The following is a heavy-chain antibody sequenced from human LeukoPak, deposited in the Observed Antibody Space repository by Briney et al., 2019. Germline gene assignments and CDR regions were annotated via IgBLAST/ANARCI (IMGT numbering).Heavy chain of an antibody. V-gene: IGHV1-2*02. CDR2: INPNSGGT. CDR3: ASFSRYFDWWIADY. Sequence: ASVKVSCKASGYTFTGYYMHWVRQAPGQGLEWMGWINPNSGGTNYAQKFQGRVTMTRDTSISTAYMELSRLRSDDTAVCYCASFSRYFDWWIADYWGQGTLVTVSS. CDR1: GYTFTGYY. J-gene: IGHJ4*02. D-gene: IGHD3-9*01.